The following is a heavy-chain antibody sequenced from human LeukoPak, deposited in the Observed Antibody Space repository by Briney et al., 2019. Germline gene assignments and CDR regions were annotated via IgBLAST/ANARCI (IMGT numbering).Heavy chain of an antibody. Sequence: GGSLRLSCAASGFTFSSYWMHWVRQTPGKGLVWVSRLNSDGSITNYADSVKGRFTISRDNAKNTLYLQMNSLRAEDMALYYCVREYCGGDCYTDFWGQGTLVTVSS. CDR1: GFTFSSYW. J-gene: IGHJ4*02. D-gene: IGHD2-21*02. CDR3: VREYCGGDCYTDF. CDR2: LNSDGSIT. V-gene: IGHV3-74*01.